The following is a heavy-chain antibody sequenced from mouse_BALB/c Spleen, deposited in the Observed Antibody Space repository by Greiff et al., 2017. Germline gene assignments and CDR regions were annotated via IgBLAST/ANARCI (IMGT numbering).Heavy chain of an antibody. Sequence: EVKVVESGGGLVQPGGSLKLSCAASGFTFSSYGMSWVRQTPDKRLELVATINSNGGSTYYPDSVKGRFTISRDNAKNTLYLQMSSLKSEDTAMYYCARGDYYGSPYAMDYWGQGTSVTVSS. CDR1: GFTFSSYG. CDR3: ARGDYYGSPYAMDY. D-gene: IGHD1-1*01. CDR2: INSNGGST. V-gene: IGHV5-6-3*01. J-gene: IGHJ4*01.